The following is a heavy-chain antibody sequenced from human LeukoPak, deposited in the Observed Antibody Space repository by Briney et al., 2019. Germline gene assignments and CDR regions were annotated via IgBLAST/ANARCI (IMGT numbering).Heavy chain of an antibody. D-gene: IGHD6-19*01. CDR1: GFTFSNYW. J-gene: IGHJ4*02. CDR2: INSDGSST. CDR3: ARVWYCSGWYGGY. V-gene: IGHV3-74*01. Sequence: PGGSLRLSCAASGFTFSNYWMHWVRQAPGKGLVWVSRINSDGSSTSYADSVKGRFTISRDNAKNTLYLQMNSLRAEDTAVYYCARVWYCSGWYGGYWDQGTLVTVSS.